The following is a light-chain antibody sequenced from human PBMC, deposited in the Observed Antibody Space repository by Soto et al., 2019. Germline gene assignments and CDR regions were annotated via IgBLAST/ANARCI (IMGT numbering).Light chain of an antibody. CDR1: SSDVGGYNY. CDR3: CSYVGATTYV. V-gene: IGLV2-14*01. CDR2: EVI. J-gene: IGLJ1*01. Sequence: QSALTQPASVSGSPGQSITISCTGTSSDVGGYNYVSWYQQHPGEAPKLIICEVINRPSGVSNRFSGSKSGNTASLTISGLQAEDEADYYCCSYVGATTYVFGSGTKVTVL.